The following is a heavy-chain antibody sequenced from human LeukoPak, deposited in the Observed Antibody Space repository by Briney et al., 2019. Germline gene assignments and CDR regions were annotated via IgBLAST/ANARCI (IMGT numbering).Heavy chain of an antibody. D-gene: IGHD3-10*01. J-gene: IGHJ4*02. CDR2: INPSGGST. V-gene: IGHV1-46*01. CDR3: ARGPITFIRGGHFDY. Sequence: GASVKVSCKASGYTFTSYYMHWVRQAPGQGLEWMGIINPSGGSTSYAQKFQGRVTMTRDTSTSTVYMELSSLRSEDTAVYYCARGPITFIRGGHFDYWGQGALVTVSS. CDR1: GYTFTSYY.